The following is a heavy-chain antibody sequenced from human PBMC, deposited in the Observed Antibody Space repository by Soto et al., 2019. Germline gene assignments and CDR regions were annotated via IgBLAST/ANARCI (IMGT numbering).Heavy chain of an antibody. CDR1: CGSISSGDYY. CDR3: AGTID. Sequence: SETLSRTCAFSCGSISSGDYYWSWIRQPPGKGLEWIGYIYYSGSTNYNPSLKSRVTISVDTSKNQFSLKLSSVTAADTAVYYCAGTIDWGQGTLVTVSS. D-gene: IGHD3-10*01. CDR2: IYYSGST. V-gene: IGHV4-61*08. J-gene: IGHJ4*02.